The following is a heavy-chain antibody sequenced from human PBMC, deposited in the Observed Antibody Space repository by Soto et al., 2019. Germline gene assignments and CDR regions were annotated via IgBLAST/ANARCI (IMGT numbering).Heavy chain of an antibody. CDR2: IYYSGST. V-gene: IGHV4-30-4*01. Sequence: SETLSLTCTVSGGSISSGDYYWSWIRQPPGKGLEWIGYIYYSGSTYYNPSLKSRVTISVDTSKNQFSLKLSSVTAADTAVYYCARERKYYYDSSGYYPVIYFDYWGQGTLVTVSS. CDR3: ARERKYYYDSSGYYPVIYFDY. CDR1: GGSISSGDYY. D-gene: IGHD3-22*01. J-gene: IGHJ4*02.